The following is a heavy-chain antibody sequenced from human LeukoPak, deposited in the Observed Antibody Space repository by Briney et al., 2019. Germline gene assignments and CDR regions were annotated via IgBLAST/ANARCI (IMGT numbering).Heavy chain of an antibody. J-gene: IGHJ5*02. D-gene: IGHD3-10*01. CDR3: ARPYYGSGSYLGANENWFDP. Sequence: SETLSLTCTVSGYSISSGYYWGWIRPPPGKGLEWIGSIYHSGSTYYNPSLKSRVTISVDTSKNQFSLKLSSVTAADTAVYYCARPYYGSGSYLGANENWFDPWGQGTLVTVSS. V-gene: IGHV4-38-2*02. CDR2: IYHSGST. CDR1: GYSISSGYY.